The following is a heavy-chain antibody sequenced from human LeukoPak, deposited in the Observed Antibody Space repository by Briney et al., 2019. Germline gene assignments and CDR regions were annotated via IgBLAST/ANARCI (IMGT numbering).Heavy chain of an antibody. CDR1: GGSFSGYY. D-gene: IGHD6-6*01. V-gene: IGHV4-59*01. CDR3: ARVYPDSSSSSYYYYYMDV. Sequence: KPSETLSLTCAVYGGSFSGYYWSWIRQPPGKGLEWIGYIYYSGSTNYNPSLKSRVTISVDTSKNQFSLKLSSVTAADTAVYYCARVYPDSSSSSYYYYYMDVWGKGTTVTVSS. J-gene: IGHJ6*03. CDR2: IYYSGST.